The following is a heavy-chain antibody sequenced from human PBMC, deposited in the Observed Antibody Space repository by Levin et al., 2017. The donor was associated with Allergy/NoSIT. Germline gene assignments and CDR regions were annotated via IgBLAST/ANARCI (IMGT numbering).Heavy chain of an antibody. J-gene: IGHJ2*01. CDR2: IGTAGDT. Sequence: PGGSLRLSCAASGFTFSSYDMHWVRQATGKGLEWVSAIGTAGDTYYPGSVKGRFTISRENAKNSLYLQMNSLRAGDTAVYYCAREVPLSYSSSWYFDLWGRGTLVTVSS. CDR1: GFTFSSYD. D-gene: IGHD6-13*01. CDR3: AREVPLSYSSSWYFDL. V-gene: IGHV3-13*01.